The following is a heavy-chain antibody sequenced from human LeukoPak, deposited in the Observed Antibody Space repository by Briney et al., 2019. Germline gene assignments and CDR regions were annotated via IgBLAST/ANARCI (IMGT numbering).Heavy chain of an antibody. J-gene: IGHJ1*01. CDR2: ISYDGSNK. CDR3: AKDLSPLRLGELSFAYYYDSSGYP. D-gene: IGHD3-22*01. V-gene: IGHV3-30*18. Sequence: AGGSLRLSCAASGFTFSSYGMHWVRQALGKGLEWVAVISYDGSNKYYADSVKGRFTISRDNSKNTLYLQMNSLRAEDTAVYYCAKDLSPLRLGELSFAYYYDSSGYPGGQGTLVTVSS. CDR1: GFTFSSYG.